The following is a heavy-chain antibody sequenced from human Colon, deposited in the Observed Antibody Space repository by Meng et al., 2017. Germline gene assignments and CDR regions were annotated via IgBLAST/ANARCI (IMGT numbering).Heavy chain of an antibody. CDR1: GYTFTAYD. D-gene: IGHD3-10*01. J-gene: IGHJ4*02. Sequence: VRLVQSGAELKKPVASVRLSCKASGYTFTAYDISWVRQATGQGPEWLGWVTPKSGSTVYAPKFQGRVTMTRNTSISTAYLELTNLRSEDTAMYYCATIRGFLYGYSDDWGQGTLVTVSS. V-gene: IGHV1-8*02. CDR3: ATIRGFLYGYSDD. CDR2: VTPKSGST.